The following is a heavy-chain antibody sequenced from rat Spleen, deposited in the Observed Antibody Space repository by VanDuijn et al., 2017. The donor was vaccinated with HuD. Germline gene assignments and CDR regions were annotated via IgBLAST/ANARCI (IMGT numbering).Heavy chain of an antibody. CDR3: AREDNRYYWYFDF. Sequence: EVQLVESGGGLVQPGRSLKLSCAASGFTFSNYDMAWVRQAPTKGLEWVASISPSGGGTFYRDSVKGRFTVSRDNAESTLYLQMDSLRSEDTATYYCAREDNRYYWYFDFWGPGTMVTVSS. D-gene: IGHD1-10*01. CDR2: ISPSGGGT. V-gene: IGHV5-25*01. CDR1: GFTFSNYD. J-gene: IGHJ1*01.